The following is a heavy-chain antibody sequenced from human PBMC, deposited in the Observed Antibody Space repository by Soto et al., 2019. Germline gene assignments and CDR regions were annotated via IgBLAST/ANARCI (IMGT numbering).Heavy chain of an antibody. J-gene: IGHJ4*02. D-gene: IGHD1-26*01. CDR1: GYTLTELS. CDR3: ATEFARRGATRGGYYFDY. Sequence: ASVKVSCKVSGYTLTELSMHWVRQAPGKGLEWMGGFDPEDGETIYAQKFQGRVTMTEDTSTDTAYMELSSLRSEDTAVYYCATEFARRGATRGGYYFDYCGQGTLVTVSS. V-gene: IGHV1-24*01. CDR2: FDPEDGET.